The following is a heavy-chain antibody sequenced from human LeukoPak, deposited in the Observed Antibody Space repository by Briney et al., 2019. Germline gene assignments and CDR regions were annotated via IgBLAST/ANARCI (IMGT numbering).Heavy chain of an antibody. D-gene: IGHD7-27*01. CDR2: ISYSTYV. CDR1: GFTFSSYS. V-gene: IGHV3-21*01. Sequence: GGSLRLSCATSGFTFSSYSMDWVRQAPGKGLEWVPSISYSTYVYYADSVKGRFTISRDNTKNSLYLQMNSLRVEDTAVYYCARLSGDGVWGQGTLVTVSS. J-gene: IGHJ4*02. CDR3: ARLSGDGV.